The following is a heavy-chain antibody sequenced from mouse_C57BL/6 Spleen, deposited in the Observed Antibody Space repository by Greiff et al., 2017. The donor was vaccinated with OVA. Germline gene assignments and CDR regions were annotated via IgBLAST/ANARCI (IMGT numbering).Heavy chain of an antibody. J-gene: IGHJ1*03. CDR1: GYSFTSYY. Sequence: QVQLKESGPELVKPGASVKISCKASGYSFTSYYIHWVKQRPGQGLEWIGWIYPGSGNTKYNEKFKGKATLTADTSSSTAYMQLSSLTSEDSAVYYCARFGYGNYDWYFDVWGTGTTVTVSS. V-gene: IGHV1-66*01. CDR3: ARFGYGNYDWYFDV. D-gene: IGHD2-10*02. CDR2: IYPGSGNT.